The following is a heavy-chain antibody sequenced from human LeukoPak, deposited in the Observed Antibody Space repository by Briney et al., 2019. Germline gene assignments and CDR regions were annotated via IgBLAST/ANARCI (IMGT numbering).Heavy chain of an antibody. CDR2: IYSGGGT. J-gene: IGHJ4*02. D-gene: IGHD5-18*01. CDR3: ARDRGTAMAYFDY. V-gene: IGHV3-66*01. CDR1: GWTVSNNY. Sequence: GGALTLSCAASGWTVSNNYRSWVRQAPGKGLEGVGVIYSGGGTYYTHSGKGRFIISRDNSKTTLYLQMNSLRAEDTAVYYCARDRGTAMAYFDYWGQGTMVTVSS.